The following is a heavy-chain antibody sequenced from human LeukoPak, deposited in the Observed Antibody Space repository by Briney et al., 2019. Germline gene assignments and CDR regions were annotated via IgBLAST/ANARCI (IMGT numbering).Heavy chain of an antibody. V-gene: IGHV1-2*02. Sequence: GASVTVSFRPSGHTFTDFYLNWVRQAPGQGLERMGWINPYSDATITAQRFQGRVTLTWDTSIGTAYMELTRLTSDDTAMYYCATATITHTRDPWGQGTLVTVSS. D-gene: IGHD1-1*01. J-gene: IGHJ5*02. CDR1: GHTFTDFY. CDR2: INPYSDAT. CDR3: ATATITHTRDP.